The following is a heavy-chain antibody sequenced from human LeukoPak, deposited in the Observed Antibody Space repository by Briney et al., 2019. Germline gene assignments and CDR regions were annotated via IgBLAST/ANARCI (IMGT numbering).Heavy chain of an antibody. J-gene: IGHJ6*03. D-gene: IGHD3-16*01. CDR1: GGSISSYY. CDR3: ARETSQKGAHYMDV. V-gene: IGHV4-59*01. Sequence: PSETLSLTCIVSGGSISSYYWSWIRQPPGKGLEWIGYIYYSGSTNYKPSLKSRVTISVDTSKNQFSLKLSSVTAADTAVYYCARETSQKGAHYMDVWGKGTTVTISS. CDR2: IYYSGST.